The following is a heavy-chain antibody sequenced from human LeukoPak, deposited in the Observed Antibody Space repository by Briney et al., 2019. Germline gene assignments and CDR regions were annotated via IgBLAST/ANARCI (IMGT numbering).Heavy chain of an antibody. D-gene: IGHD2-2*01. CDR3: ARDMGRDIVVVPAATSPALDY. CDR2: ISYDGSNK. V-gene: IGHV3-30-3*01. J-gene: IGHJ4*02. Sequence: PGGSLRLSCAASGFTFSSYAMHWVRQAPGKGLEWVAVISYDGSNKYYADSVKGRFTISRDNSKNTLYLQMNSLRAEDTAVYYCARDMGRDIVVVPAATSPALDYWGQGTLVTVSS. CDR1: GFTFSSYA.